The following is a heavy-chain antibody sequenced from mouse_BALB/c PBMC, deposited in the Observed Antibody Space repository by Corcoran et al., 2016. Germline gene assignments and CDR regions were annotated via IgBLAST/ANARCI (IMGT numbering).Heavy chain of an antibody. CDR1: GFNINDTY. V-gene: IGHV14-3*02. J-gene: IGHJ1*01. CDR3: ARWDWYFDV. Sequence: EVQLQQSGAELVKPGASVKLSCTASGFNINDTYMHWVKQRPEQGLEWIGRIDPANGNTKYDPKFQGKATITADTSSNTAYLQLSSLTSEDTAVYYGARWDWYFDVWGAGTTVTVSS. CDR2: IDPANGNT.